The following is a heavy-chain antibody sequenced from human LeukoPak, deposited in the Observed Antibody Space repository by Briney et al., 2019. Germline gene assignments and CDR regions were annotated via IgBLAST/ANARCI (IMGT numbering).Heavy chain of an antibody. J-gene: IGHJ4*02. Sequence: GGSLRISCAASGFSVSSYAMSWVRQAPGKGLEWVSGISGSGDGTYYADSVKGRFTIFRDNSKNTLYLQMNSLRVEDTAIYYCACRWLQLLFWGQGTLVTVSS. V-gene: IGHV3-23*01. D-gene: IGHD5-24*01. CDR1: GFSVSSYA. CDR2: ISGSGDGT. CDR3: ACRWLQLLF.